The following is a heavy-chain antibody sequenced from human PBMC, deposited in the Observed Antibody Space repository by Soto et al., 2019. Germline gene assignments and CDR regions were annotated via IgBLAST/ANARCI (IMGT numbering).Heavy chain of an antibody. CDR3: ARDFIDCGDSGGFDQ. J-gene: IGHJ4*02. D-gene: IGHD4-17*01. CDR2: LWSDGSNV. Sequence: QVQLVESGGGVVQPGTSLRLSCATSGFTFSRYAMHWVRQAPGKGLEWVAILWSDGSNVHYGDSVKGRFTISRDNSKNTLYLQMNDLRVEDTAVYSCARDFIDCGDSGGFDQWGQGTLVTVSS. V-gene: IGHV3-33*01. CDR1: GFTFSRYA.